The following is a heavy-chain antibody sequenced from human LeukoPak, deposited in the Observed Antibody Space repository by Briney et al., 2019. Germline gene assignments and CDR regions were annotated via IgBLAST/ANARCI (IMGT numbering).Heavy chain of an antibody. CDR1: GGSISSISYC. CDR2: IYYSEST. J-gene: IGHJ4*02. V-gene: IGHV4-39*07. D-gene: IGHD3-10*01. CDR3: ATAMGPRVPFDY. Sequence: SETLSLTCPLSGGSISSISYCCGWIRQPPGKGLEWFGVIYYSESTYYNPSLKSRVTISVDTSKNQFSLKLSSVTAADTAVYYCATAMGPRVPFDYWGQGTLVTVSS.